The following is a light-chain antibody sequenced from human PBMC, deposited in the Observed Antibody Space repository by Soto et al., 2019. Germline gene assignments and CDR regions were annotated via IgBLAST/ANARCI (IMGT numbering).Light chain of an antibody. V-gene: IGLV2-14*01. CDR2: DVS. CDR3: SSYTSSSTRV. Sequence: QSALTQLVYVSGAPGRSITISSTETSSDVGGYNYVSWYQQHPGKAPKVMIYDVSNRPSGVSNRFSGSKSGNTASLTISGLQTEDEADYYCSSYTSSSTRVFGTGTKVTVL. J-gene: IGLJ1*01. CDR1: SSDVGGYNY.